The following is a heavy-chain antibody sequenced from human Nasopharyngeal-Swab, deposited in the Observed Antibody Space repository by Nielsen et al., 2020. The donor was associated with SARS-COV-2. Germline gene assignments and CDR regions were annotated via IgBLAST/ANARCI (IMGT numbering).Heavy chain of an antibody. CDR3: ASGGSGVFGVVIYAFDI. D-gene: IGHD3-3*01. V-gene: IGHV1-24*01. CDR1: GYTLTVLP. CDR2: VVPEDGEP. Sequence: ASVKVSCKVSGYTLTVLPIHWARQAPGKGLEWMGTVVPEDGEPIYAQNFQGRVTMTEDTSTYTAYLELSSLRSEDTAVYYCASGGSGVFGVVIYAFDIWGPGTLVTVSS. J-gene: IGHJ3*02.